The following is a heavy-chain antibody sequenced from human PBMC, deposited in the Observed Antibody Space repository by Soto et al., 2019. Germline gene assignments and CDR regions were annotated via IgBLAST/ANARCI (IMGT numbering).Heavy chain of an antibody. CDR1: GGTFSSYA. V-gene: IGHV1-69*13. Sequence: LVKGACXGSGGTFSSYAISWVRKNPGQGLEWMGGIIPIFGTANYAQKFQGRVTITADESTSTAYMELSSLRSEDTAVYYCASYGYSYGRNWFDPLGQGTLVTVSS. CDR2: IIPIFGTA. D-gene: IGHD5-18*01. J-gene: IGHJ5*02. CDR3: ASYGYSYGRNWFDP.